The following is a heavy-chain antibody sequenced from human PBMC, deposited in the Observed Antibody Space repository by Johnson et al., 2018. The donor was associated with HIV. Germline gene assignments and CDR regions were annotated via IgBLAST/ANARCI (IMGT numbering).Heavy chain of an antibody. Sequence: VQLVESGGGVVQPGRSLRLSCAASGFTFSSYAMHWVRQAPGKGLEWVAVISYDGGSTSYANSVKGRFTISRDNSKNTLYLQMNSLRAEDTAVYYCARDPSPIVGATYAFDIWGQGTMVTVSS. V-gene: IGHV3-30*14. J-gene: IGHJ3*02. CDR1: GFTFSSYA. CDR3: ARDPSPIVGATYAFDI. CDR2: ISYDGGST. D-gene: IGHD1-26*01.